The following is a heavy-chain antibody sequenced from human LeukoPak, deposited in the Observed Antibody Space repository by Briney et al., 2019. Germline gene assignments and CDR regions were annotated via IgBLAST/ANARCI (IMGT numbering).Heavy chain of an antibody. CDR3: SVGDDILTGHFLEI. V-gene: IGHV4-34*01. CDR1: GGSFSSYC. Sequence: SETLSLTCAVYGGSFSSYCWIWIRQPPGKGLQWMGEINHSGTTNYNSSLKSLVTISVDTSKNQFSLKLSSVTAADTAVYYCSVGDDILTGHFLEIWGQETMVTVSS. J-gene: IGHJ3*02. CDR2: INHSGTT. D-gene: IGHD3-9*01.